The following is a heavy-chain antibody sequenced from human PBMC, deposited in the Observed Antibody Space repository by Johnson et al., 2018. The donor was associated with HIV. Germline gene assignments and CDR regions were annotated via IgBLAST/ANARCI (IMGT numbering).Heavy chain of an antibody. Sequence: VQLVESGGDLVQSGGSLRLSCAASGFTFSSYWMSWVRQAPGKGLEWVANIKQDGSEKYYADSVKGRFTISRDNSKNTLYLQMNSLRAEDTAVYYCARGANSGSYFGAFDIWGQGTMVTVSS. CDR3: ARGANSGSYFGAFDI. CDR1: GFTFSSYW. D-gene: IGHD1-26*01. V-gene: IGHV3-7*04. J-gene: IGHJ3*02. CDR2: IKQDGSEK.